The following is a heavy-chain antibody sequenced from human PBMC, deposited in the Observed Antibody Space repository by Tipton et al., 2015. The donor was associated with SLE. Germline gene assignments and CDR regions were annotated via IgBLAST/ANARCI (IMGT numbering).Heavy chain of an antibody. CDR3: ARGILEPGDY. J-gene: IGHJ4*02. CDR1: GGSFSGYY. CDR2: LTHIGST. V-gene: IGHV4-34*01. D-gene: IGHD1-1*01. Sequence: TLSLTCAVYGGSFSGYYWTWIRQSPGKGLEWIGDLTHIGSTNYNPSLKSRVTISVDTSKNQFSLKLSSVTAAATAVYYCARGILEPGDYWGQGPLVTVSS.